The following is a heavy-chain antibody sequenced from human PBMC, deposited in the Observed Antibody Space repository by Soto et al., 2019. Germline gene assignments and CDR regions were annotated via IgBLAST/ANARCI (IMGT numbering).Heavy chain of an antibody. D-gene: IGHD6-19*01. J-gene: IGHJ4*02. CDR1: GFSLTSNAVG. CDR3: AHGSGWLFDF. CDR2: IYWDEDN. Sequence: QITLKESGPTLVKPTQTLTLTCTFSGFSLTSNAVGVGWFRQPPGKALEWLALIYWDEDNHYSPSLKSRLTFTKDTSKNQVVLIMTNRDPVDTATDYCAHGSGWLFDFWGQGTLVTVSS. V-gene: IGHV2-5*02.